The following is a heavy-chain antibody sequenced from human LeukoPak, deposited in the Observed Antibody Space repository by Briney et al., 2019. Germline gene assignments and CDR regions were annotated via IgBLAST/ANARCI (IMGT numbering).Heavy chain of an antibody. D-gene: IGHD5-18*01. CDR2: IKQDGSEK. Sequence: PGGSLRLSCAASGFTFSSYWMSWVRQAPGKGLEWVANIKQDGSEKYYVDSVKGRFTISRDNAKNSLYLQMNSLRAEDTAVYYCARENIQLWPGSFDYWGQGTLVTVSS. CDR3: ARENIQLWPGSFDY. CDR1: GFTFSSYW. J-gene: IGHJ4*02. V-gene: IGHV3-7*01.